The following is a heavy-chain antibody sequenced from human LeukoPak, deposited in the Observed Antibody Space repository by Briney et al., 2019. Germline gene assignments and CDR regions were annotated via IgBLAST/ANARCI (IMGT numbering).Heavy chain of an antibody. J-gene: IGHJ4*02. CDR2: IYYSGST. V-gene: IGHV4-59*01. CDR3: ARVGSGAAAGDY. D-gene: IGHD6-13*01. CDR1: GGSISSYY. Sequence: SETLSLTCTVSGGSISSYYWSWIRQPAGKGLEWIGYIYYSGSTNYNPSLKSRVTISVDTSKNQFSLKLSSVTAADTAVYYCARVGSGAAAGDYWGQGTLVTVSS.